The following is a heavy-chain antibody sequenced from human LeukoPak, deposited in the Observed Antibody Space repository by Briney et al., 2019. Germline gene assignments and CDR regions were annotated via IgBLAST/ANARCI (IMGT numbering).Heavy chain of an antibody. CDR3: AKAAGYYYDSNGYPNSYFDY. V-gene: IGHV3-23*01. D-gene: IGHD3-22*01. J-gene: IGHJ4*02. Sequence: GGSLRLSCAASGFTFSNYAMRWVRQAPGKGREGGSGISGRGGSTFYADSVKGRYTIYRDNAKNTLYGEMKSLRAEDRAVYYRAKAAGYYYDSNGYPNSYFDYWGQGTLVTVSS. CDR2: ISGRGGST. CDR1: GFTFSNYA.